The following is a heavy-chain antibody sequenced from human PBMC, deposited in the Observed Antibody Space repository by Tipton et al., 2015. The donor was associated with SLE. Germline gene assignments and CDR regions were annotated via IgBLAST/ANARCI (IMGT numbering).Heavy chain of an antibody. V-gene: IGHV3-53*01. J-gene: IGHJ4*02. CDR2: IYIAGTT. CDR1: GFSVSRNY. CDR3: ARGLRDCSGGACYSSMGS. D-gene: IGHD2-15*01. Sequence: LSLTCAASGFSVSRNYMNWVRQAPGKGLEWISVIYIAGTTWYADSVRGRFTISRHDSENTVYLQMNSLRAGDTALYYCARGLRDCSGGACYSSMGSWGQGTLITVSS.